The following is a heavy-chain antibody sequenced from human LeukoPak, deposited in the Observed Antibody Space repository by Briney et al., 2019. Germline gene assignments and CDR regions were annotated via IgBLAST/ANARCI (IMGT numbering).Heavy chain of an antibody. CDR1: GGSISSYY. CDR3: ARGFDYGGTV. V-gene: IGHV4-59*12. Sequence: SETLSLTCTVSGGSISSYYWSWIRQPPGKGLEWIGYIYHSGSTYYNPSLKSRVTISVDRSKNQFSLKLSSVTAADTAVYYCARGFDYGGTVWGQGTLVTVSS. J-gene: IGHJ4*02. D-gene: IGHD4-23*01. CDR2: IYHSGST.